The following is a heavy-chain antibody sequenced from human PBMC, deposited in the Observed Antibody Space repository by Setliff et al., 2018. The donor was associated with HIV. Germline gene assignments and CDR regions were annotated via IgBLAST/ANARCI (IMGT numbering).Heavy chain of an antibody. CDR1: NGSFSGYY. CDR3: ARDHYGDVWGTYRPDAFDV. V-gene: IGHV4-34*01. J-gene: IGHJ3*01. D-gene: IGHD3-16*02. Sequence: SETLSLTCAVYNGSFSGYYWSWIRQPPGKGLEWIGEINHSGSTNYKPSLKSRVTISVDSSKNQFSLKLSSVTAADMALYYCARDHYGDVWGTYRPDAFDVWGQGTMVTVSS. CDR2: INHSGST.